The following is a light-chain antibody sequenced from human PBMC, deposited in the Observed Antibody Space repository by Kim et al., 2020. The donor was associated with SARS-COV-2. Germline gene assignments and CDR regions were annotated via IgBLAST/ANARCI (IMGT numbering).Light chain of an antibody. CDR3: QAWDSSVV. J-gene: IGLJ2*01. Sequence: SYELTQPPSLSVSPGQTATITCSGDKLGHKYACXYQQKPGQSPLLVIYQDTKRPSGIPERFSGSNSGNTATLTISGTQAMDEADYYCQAWDSSVVFGGGT. V-gene: IGLV3-1*01. CDR2: QDT. CDR1: KLGHKY.